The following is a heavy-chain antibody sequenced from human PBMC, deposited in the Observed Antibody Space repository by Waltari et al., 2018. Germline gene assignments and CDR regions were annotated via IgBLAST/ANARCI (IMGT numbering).Heavy chain of an antibody. CDR2: ISSSRSTI. CDR1: GFTFSSYS. J-gene: IGHJ4*02. CDR3: ARDQGKYSSGPSYFDY. D-gene: IGHD6-19*01. Sequence: EVQLVESGGGLVQPGGSLRLSCAASGFTFSSYSMNWVRQAPGKGLALVSYISSSRSTIYYADSVKGQFTIARENAKNSLYLQMNNMRAENTAVYYCARDQGKYSSGPSYFDYWGQGTLVTVSS. V-gene: IGHV3-48*01.